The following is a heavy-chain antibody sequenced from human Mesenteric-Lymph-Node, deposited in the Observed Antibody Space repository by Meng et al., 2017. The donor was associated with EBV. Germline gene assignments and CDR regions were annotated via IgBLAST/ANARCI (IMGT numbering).Heavy chain of an antibody. V-gene: IGHV4-39*07. CDR1: GGSLSSSSDY. Sequence: QLRRPVPVPGLGKLSRTLPLTCTVSGGSLSSSSDYWGWIRQPPGKGLEWIGNIYSTGDTNYNPSLKSRVTISLDTSKNQFSLKMSSVTAEDTAVYYCARGPGDYWGQGTLVTVSS. CDR3: ARGPGDY. J-gene: IGHJ4*02. CDR2: IYSTGDT.